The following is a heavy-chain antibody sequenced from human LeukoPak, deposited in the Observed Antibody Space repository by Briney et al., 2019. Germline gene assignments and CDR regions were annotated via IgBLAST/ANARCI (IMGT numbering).Heavy chain of an antibody. CDR2: ISGSGGST. CDR3: AKKGYCSSTSCSTYYYYGLDV. V-gene: IGHV3-23*01. D-gene: IGHD2-2*01. J-gene: IGHJ6*02. CDR1: RFTFSNYA. Sequence: GGSLRLSCAASRFTFSNYAMSWVRQAPGKGLEWVSAISGSGGSTYYADSVKGRFTISRDNSKNTLYLQMNSLRAEDTAVYYCAKKGYCSSTSCSTYYYYGLDVWGQGTTVTVSS.